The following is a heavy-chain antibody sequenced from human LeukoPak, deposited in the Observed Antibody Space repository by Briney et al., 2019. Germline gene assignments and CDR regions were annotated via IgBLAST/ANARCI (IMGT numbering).Heavy chain of an antibody. V-gene: IGHV3-7*01. CDR2: IKRDGSAK. CDR3: ASDFSPHCGGDCYLDAFDI. J-gene: IGHJ3*02. CDR1: GFMFSTYW. Sequence: SGESLRLSCAASGFMFSTYWMTWVRQAPGKGLEWVANIKRDGSAKNYVDSVKGRFTISRDNAKNSLYLQMSSLRAEDTAVYYCASDFSPHCGGDCYLDAFDIWGQGTMVTVSS. D-gene: IGHD2-21*02.